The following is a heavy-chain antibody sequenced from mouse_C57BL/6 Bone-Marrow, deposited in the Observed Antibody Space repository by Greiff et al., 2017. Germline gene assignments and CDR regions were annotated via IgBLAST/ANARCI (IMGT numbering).Heavy chain of an antibody. CDR1: GFTFGDYY. J-gene: IGHJ3*01. V-gene: IGHV5-12*01. CDR3: ARHGGYYSNFWFAY. Sequence: EVHLVESGGGLVQPGGSLKLSCAASGFTFGDYYMYWVRQTPEKRLEWVAYISNGGGSTYYPDTVKGRFTISRDNAKNTLYLQMSRLKSEDTAMYYCARHGGYYSNFWFAYWGQGTLVTVSA. CDR2: ISNGGGST. D-gene: IGHD2-5*01.